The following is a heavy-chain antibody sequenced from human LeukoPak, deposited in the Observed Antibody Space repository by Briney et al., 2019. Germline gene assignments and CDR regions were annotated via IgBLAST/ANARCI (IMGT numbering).Heavy chain of an antibody. D-gene: IGHD3-22*01. J-gene: IGHJ4*02. CDR3: ARGASGYVDY. CDR2: IYYSGST. Sequence: SETLSLTCTVSGHSISSYYWSCIRHPPEKALEWIGYIYYSGSTNYNTSLKSRVTISVDTSKNQFSLKLSSVTAADTDGYYCARGASGYVDYWGQGTLVTVSS. V-gene: IGHV4-59*01. CDR1: GHSISSYY.